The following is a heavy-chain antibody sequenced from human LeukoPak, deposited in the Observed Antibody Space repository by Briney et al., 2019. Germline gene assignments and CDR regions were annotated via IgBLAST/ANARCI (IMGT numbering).Heavy chain of an antibody. J-gene: IGHJ4*02. CDR2: IYYSGST. CDR3: ARGDSGSWSFKI. CDR1: GGSISRSSYF. D-gene: IGHD6-13*01. Sequence: SETLSLTCTVSGGSISRSSYFWAWVRQPPGKGLEFIGTIYYSGSTYYNPSLKSRVTISVDTSKNQFSLKLSSVTAADTAVYYCARGDSGSWSFKIWGQGTLVTVSS. V-gene: IGHV4-39*07.